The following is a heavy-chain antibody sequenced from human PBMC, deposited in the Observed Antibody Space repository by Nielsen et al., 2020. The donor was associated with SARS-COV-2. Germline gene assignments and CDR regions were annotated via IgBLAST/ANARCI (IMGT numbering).Heavy chain of an antibody. CDR1: GFTFSSYW. Sequence: GESLKISCAASGFTFSSYWMNWIRQAPGKGLEWVSYISSSRSYKNYADSVKGRFTIYRDNAKNSLYLQMNSLGAEDTAVYYCARAYSKYDPGYFQHWGQGTLVTVSS. J-gene: IGHJ1*01. D-gene: IGHD4-11*01. V-gene: IGHV3-21*05. CDR2: ISSSRSYK. CDR3: ARAYSKYDPGYFQH.